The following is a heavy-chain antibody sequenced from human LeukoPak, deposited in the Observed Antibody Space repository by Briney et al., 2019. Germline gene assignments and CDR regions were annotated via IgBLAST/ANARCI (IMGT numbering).Heavy chain of an antibody. Sequence: GGSLRLSCAASGFTFSSYWMSWVRQAPGKGLEWVANIKQDGSEKQYVDSVKGRFTISRDNSRNTLYLQMNSLRAEDTAVYYCARADRYGTTWYGRVDYWGQGTLVTVSS. CDR1: GFTFSSYW. V-gene: IGHV3-7*05. CDR3: ARADRYGTTWYGRVDY. D-gene: IGHD6-13*01. J-gene: IGHJ4*02. CDR2: IKQDGSEK.